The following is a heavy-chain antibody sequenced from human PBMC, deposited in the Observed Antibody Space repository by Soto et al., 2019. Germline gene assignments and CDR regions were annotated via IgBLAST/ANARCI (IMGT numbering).Heavy chain of an antibody. J-gene: IGHJ4*02. Sequence: QVQLQESGPGLVKPSETLSLSCSVSGGSLSSYFWTWIRQTPGRGLEWIGHVYYSGHTKYNPSLTSRVTFSVDTSNNQFLLTLTSVTAADTATYFCARASQYYGSGPFDFWGQGTLVTVSS. V-gene: IGHV4-59*01. CDR2: VYYSGHT. CDR1: GGSLSSYF. D-gene: IGHD3-10*01. CDR3: ARASQYYGSGPFDF.